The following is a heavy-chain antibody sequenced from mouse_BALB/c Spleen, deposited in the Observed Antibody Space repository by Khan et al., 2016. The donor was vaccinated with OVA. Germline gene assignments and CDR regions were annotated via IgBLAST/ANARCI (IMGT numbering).Heavy chain of an antibody. CDR1: GYTFTSYW. CDR2: INPSTVYT. D-gene: IGHD2-2*01. Sequence: QVQLKQSGAELAKPGASVKMSCKASGYTFTSYWMHWVKQRPGQGLEWIGYINPSTVYTEYNQKFKDKATLTADKSSSTAYMQLSSLTSEDSAVYSCAREGYGSFAYWGQGTLVTVSA. V-gene: IGHV1-7*01. CDR3: AREGYGSFAY. J-gene: IGHJ3*01.